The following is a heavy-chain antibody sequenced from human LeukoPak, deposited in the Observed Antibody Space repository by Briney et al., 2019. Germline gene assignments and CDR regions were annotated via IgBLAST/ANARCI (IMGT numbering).Heavy chain of an antibody. Sequence: PGGSLRLSCAASGLTFSTYAMTWVRQAPGKGLEWVSTIHVTADSTYYADSVRGRFTISRDNSENTLYLQMNSLRAEDTAVYYCARASGAPGAFDIWGQGTMVTVSS. J-gene: IGHJ3*02. CDR3: ARASGAPGAFDI. CDR2: IHVTADST. V-gene: IGHV3-23*01. D-gene: IGHD1-26*01. CDR1: GLTFSTYA.